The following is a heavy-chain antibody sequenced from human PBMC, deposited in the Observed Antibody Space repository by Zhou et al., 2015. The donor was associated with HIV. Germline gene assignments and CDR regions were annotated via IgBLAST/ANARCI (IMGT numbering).Heavy chain of an antibody. V-gene: IGHV1-69*01. CDR1: GGTFSSYA. CDR2: IIPIFGTA. CDR3: ASLYYYGSGSGYFDL. J-gene: IGHJ2*01. Sequence: QVQLVQSGAEVKKPGSSVKVSCKASGGTFSSYAISWVRQAPGQGLEWMGGIIPIFGTANYAQKFQGRVTITADESTSTAYMELSSLRSEDTAVYYCASLYYYGSGSGYFDLWGRGTLVTVSS. D-gene: IGHD3-10*01.